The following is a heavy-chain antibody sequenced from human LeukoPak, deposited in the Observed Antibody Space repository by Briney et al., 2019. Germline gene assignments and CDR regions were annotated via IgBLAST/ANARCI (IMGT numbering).Heavy chain of an antibody. Sequence: NXVXXXXGXXXXLFSSISISSSYISYADSGKGRFTISRDNGKNSLYLQMNSLRAEDTAVYYCARDQNPVPFDYWGQGTLVTVSS. J-gene: IGHJ4*02. CDR2: ISISSSYI. V-gene: IGHV3-21*01. D-gene: IGHD4-17*01. CDR3: ARDQNPVPFDY.